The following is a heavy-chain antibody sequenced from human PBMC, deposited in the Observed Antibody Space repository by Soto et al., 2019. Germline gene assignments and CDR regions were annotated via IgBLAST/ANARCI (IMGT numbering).Heavy chain of an antibody. Sequence: PSETLSLTCSVSGGSISSGDYYWNWIRQPPGKGLEWIGYIYYSGSTNYNPSLKSRVTISVDTSKNQFSLKLNSMTAADTAVYYCARHNYGSGSTYFDYWGQGTLVTVSS. CDR2: IYYSGST. J-gene: IGHJ4*02. D-gene: IGHD3-10*01. CDR1: GGSISSGDYY. V-gene: IGHV4-61*08. CDR3: ARHNYGSGSTYFDY.